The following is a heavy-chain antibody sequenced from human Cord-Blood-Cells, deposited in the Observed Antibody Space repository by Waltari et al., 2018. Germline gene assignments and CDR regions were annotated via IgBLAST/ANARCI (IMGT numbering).Heavy chain of an antibody. Sequence: LEWVSSISSSSYIYYADSVKGRFTISRDNAKNSLYLQMNSLRAEDTAVYYCARELVSYFYGDYENYYGMDVWGQGTTVTVSS. V-gene: IGHV3-21*01. CDR2: ISSSSYI. CDR3: ARELVSYFYGDYENYYGMDV. D-gene: IGHD4-17*01. J-gene: IGHJ6*02.